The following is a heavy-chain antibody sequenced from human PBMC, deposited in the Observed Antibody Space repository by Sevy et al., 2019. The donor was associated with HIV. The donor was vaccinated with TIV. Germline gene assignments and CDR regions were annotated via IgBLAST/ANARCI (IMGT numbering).Heavy chain of an antibody. Sequence: GGSLRLSCAASGFTFSNSAMNWVRQAPGKGLEWVSTMSGTGVSRDDVDSVMGRFTISSDNAKNTLYLQMNSLRAEDTALYFCAKDLGSVAARLGYFDYWGQGTLVTVSS. J-gene: IGHJ4*02. CDR3: AKDLGSVAARLGYFDY. CDR2: MSGTGVSR. V-gene: IGHV3-23*01. CDR1: GFTFSNSA. D-gene: IGHD6-6*01.